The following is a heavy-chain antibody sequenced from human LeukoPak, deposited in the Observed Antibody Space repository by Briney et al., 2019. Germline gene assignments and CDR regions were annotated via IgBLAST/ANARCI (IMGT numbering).Heavy chain of an antibody. CDR2: IKSKTDGGTT. CDR1: GFTFSNAW. J-gene: IGHJ3*02. D-gene: IGHD3-16*01. V-gene: IGHV3-15*01. CDR3: TTDQQGYYDYVWGSYTAFDI. Sequence: GGSLGLSCAASGFTFSNAWMSWVRQAPGKGLEWGGRIKSKTDGGTTDYAAPVKGRFTISRDDSKNTLYLQMNSLKTEDTAVYYCTTDQQGYYDYVWGSYTAFDIWGQGTMVTVSS.